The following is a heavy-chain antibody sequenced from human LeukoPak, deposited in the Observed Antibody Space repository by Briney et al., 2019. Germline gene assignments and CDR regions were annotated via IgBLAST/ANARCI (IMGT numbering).Heavy chain of an antibody. CDR2: IKQDGSEK. Sequence: GGSLRLSCAASGFTFSSYWMSWVRQAPGKGLEWVANIKQDGSEKCYVDSVKGRFTISRDNAKNSLYLQMNSLRAEDTAVYYCARDTIERGYCSGGSCPNVYYYYYGMDVWGQGTTVTVSS. D-gene: IGHD2-15*01. V-gene: IGHV3-7*01. J-gene: IGHJ6*02. CDR1: GFTFSSYW. CDR3: ARDTIERGYCSGGSCPNVYYYYYGMDV.